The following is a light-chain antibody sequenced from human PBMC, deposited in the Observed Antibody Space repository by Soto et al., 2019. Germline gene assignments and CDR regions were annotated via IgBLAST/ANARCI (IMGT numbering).Light chain of an antibody. J-gene: IGKJ2*01. CDR1: QSMNSRS. CDR2: AAS. Sequence: EIVLTQSPGTLSLSPGERATLSCWASQSMNSRSLAWYQQKPGQAPRLLIYAASSRATGIPDRVSASGSGTDFTLTISGLEPEDFAVSYCKQYFASPYTFGQGTKVDIK. CDR3: KQYFASPYT. V-gene: IGKV3-20*01.